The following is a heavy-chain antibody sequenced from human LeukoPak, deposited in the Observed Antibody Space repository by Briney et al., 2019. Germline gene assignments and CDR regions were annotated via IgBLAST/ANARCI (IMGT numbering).Heavy chain of an antibody. CDR1: GYTFTSYA. J-gene: IGHJ6*03. D-gene: IGHD3-16*01. V-gene: IGHV7-4-1*02. CDR3: ARDITVGSACYMDV. Sequence: ASVKVSCEASGYTFTSYAMNWVRQAPGQGLEWMGWINTNTGNPTYAQGFTGRFVFSLDTSVSTAYLQISSLKAEDTAVYYCARDITVGSACYMDVWGKGTTVTVSS. CDR2: INTNTGNP.